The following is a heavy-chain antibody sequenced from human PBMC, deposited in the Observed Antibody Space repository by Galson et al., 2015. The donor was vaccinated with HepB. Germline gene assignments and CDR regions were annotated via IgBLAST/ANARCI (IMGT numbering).Heavy chain of an antibody. CDR1: GFTFSSYA. D-gene: IGHD6-19*01. CDR3: AREQLGGPYSSGWYSDY. V-gene: IGHV3-30*04. J-gene: IGHJ4*02. CDR2: ISYDGSNK. Sequence: SLRLSCAASGFTFSSYAMHWVRQAPGKGLEWVAVISYDGSNKYYADSVKGRFTISRDSSKNTLYLQMNSLRAEDTAVYYCAREQLGGPYSSGWYSDYWGQGTLVTVSS.